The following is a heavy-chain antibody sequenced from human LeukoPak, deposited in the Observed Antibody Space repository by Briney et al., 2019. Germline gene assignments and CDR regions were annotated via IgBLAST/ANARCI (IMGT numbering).Heavy chain of an antibody. CDR3: TGGPDFNGMDV. Sequence: GGSLRLSCAASGLTVSSNYMSWVRQAPGKGLEWVSVIYTGGSTYYADSVKGRFTISRDNSKNTLYLQMNSLRAEDTAVYYCTGGPDFNGMDVWGQGTAVTVSS. CDR1: GLTVSSNY. V-gene: IGHV3-53*01. CDR2: IYTGGST. J-gene: IGHJ6*02. D-gene: IGHD3/OR15-3a*01.